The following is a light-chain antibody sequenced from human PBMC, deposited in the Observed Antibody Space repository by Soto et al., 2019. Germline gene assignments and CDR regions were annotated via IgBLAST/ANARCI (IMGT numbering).Light chain of an antibody. CDR3: AAWDDRLNGPV. V-gene: IGLV1-44*01. CDR2: SNN. J-gene: IGLJ2*01. CDR1: SSNIGDNP. Sequence: SLLTQPPSASGTPGQTVTISCSGSSSNIGDNPVNWYQQLPGTAPKLLIYSNNQRPSGVPDRFSGSKSGTSASLAISGLQSEDEADYYCAAWDDRLNGPVFGGGTKVTVL.